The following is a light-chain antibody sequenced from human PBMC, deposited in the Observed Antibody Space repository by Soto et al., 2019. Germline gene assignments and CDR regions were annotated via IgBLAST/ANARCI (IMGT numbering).Light chain of an antibody. V-gene: IGKV1-5*01. CDR3: QQYNSYSPLT. CDR2: AAS. J-gene: IGKJ4*01. CDR1: QTISSW. Sequence: DIQMTQSPSTLSGSVGDRVTITCRASQTISSWLAWYQQKPGKAPKLLIYAASTLQSGVPSRFSGSGSGTDFTLTISCLQSDDFATYYCQQYNSYSPLTFGGGTKVDIK.